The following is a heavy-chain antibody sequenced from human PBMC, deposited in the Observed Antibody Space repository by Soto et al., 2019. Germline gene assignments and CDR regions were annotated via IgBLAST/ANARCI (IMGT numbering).Heavy chain of an antibody. J-gene: IGHJ4*02. V-gene: IGHV1-46*02. CDR3: AREGAAAARMFDN. CDR2: INPNGDTT. D-gene: IGHD6-13*01. CDR1: GYTFNMSY. Sequence: QVQLVQSGAEVRNPGASGKLSCKPSGYTFNMSYMPWVRQAPGQGLEWMGVINPNGDTTTYAQRFQGRLTMTRDTSTSTVYMDLTSLRSEDTAVYYCAREGAAAARMFDNWGQGTLVTVSS.